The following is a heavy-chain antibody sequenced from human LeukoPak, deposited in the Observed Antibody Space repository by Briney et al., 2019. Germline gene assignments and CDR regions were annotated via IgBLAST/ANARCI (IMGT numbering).Heavy chain of an antibody. CDR2: ISTSDNTT. Sequence: PGGSLRLSCAASGFTFSSFGMSWVRQAPGKGLEWVSIISTSDNTTHYADSVRGRFTISRDNSKSMLYLHMNSLRAEDTALYYCAKGSGGSGTYVPFDMWGQRTMVTVSS. V-gene: IGHV3-23*05. CDR3: AKGSGGSGTYVPFDM. D-gene: IGHD2-15*01. CDR1: GFTFSSFG. J-gene: IGHJ3*02.